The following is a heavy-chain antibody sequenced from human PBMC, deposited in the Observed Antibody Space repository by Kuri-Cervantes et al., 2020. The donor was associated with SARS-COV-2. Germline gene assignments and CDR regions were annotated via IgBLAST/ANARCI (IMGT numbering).Heavy chain of an antibody. J-gene: IGHJ4*02. CDR1: GYTFTSYG. Sequence: ASVKVSCKASGYTFTSYGISWVRQAPGQGLEWMGWISAYNANTNYAQKLQGRVTMTTDTSTSTAYMELRSLRSDDTAVYYCARDTPRSDIGGRIAVAFDYWGQGTLVTVSS. V-gene: IGHV1-18*01. CDR2: ISAYNANT. CDR3: ARDTPRSDIGGRIAVAFDY. D-gene: IGHD6-19*01.